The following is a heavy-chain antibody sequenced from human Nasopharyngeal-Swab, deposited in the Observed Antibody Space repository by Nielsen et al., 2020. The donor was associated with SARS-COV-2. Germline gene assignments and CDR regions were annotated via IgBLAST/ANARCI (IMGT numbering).Heavy chain of an antibody. V-gene: IGHV3-23*01. CDR3: ARWGITGTTSP. D-gene: IGHD1-20*01. J-gene: IGHJ5*02. CDR2: ISGSGGST. Sequence: GGSLRLSCAASGFTFSSYAMSWVRQAPGKGLEWVSAISGSGGSTYYADSVKGRFTISRDNSKNTLYLQMNSLRSEDTAVYYCARWGITGTTSPWGQGTLVTVSS. CDR1: GFTFSSYA.